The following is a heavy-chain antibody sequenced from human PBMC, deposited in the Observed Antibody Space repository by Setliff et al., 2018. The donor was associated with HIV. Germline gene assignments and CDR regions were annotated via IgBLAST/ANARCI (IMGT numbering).Heavy chain of an antibody. CDR2: ISNNGGST. J-gene: IGHJ4*02. CDR3: AKDLYRIQLWVAFDY. Sequence: GGSLRLSCAASRFTFSSYAMSWVRQAPGKGLEWVSSISNNGGSTYYADSVKGRFTISRDNSKNTLYLQMNSLRAEDTAIYYCAKDLYRIQLWVAFDYWGQGTLVTVSS. V-gene: IGHV3-23*01. D-gene: IGHD5-18*01. CDR1: RFTFSSYA.